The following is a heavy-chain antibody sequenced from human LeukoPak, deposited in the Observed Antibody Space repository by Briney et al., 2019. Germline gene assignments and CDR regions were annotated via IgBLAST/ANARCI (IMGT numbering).Heavy chain of an antibody. D-gene: IGHD5-18*01. V-gene: IGHV4-59*12. CDR1: GGSISSYY. CDR3: AREYSYGPDY. J-gene: IGHJ4*02. Sequence: PSETLSLTCTVSGGSISSYYWSWIRQPPGKGLEWIGYIYYSGSTNYNPSLKSRVTISVDTSKNQFSLKLSSVTAADTAVYYCAREYSYGPDYWGQGTLVTVSS. CDR2: IYYSGST.